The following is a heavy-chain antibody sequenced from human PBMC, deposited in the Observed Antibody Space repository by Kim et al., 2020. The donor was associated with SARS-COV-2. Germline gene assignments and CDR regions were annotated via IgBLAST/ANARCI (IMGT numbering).Heavy chain of an antibody. Sequence: GGSLRLSCAASGFTFSSYAMHWVRQAPGKGLEWVAVISYDGSNKYYADSVKGRFTISRDNSKNTLYLQMNSLRAEDTAVYYCARGGSGSYRSYFDYWGQ. CDR2: ISYDGSNK. CDR3: ARGGSGSYRSYFDY. V-gene: IGHV3-30-3*01. D-gene: IGHD3-10*01. J-gene: IGHJ4*02. CDR1: GFTFSSYA.